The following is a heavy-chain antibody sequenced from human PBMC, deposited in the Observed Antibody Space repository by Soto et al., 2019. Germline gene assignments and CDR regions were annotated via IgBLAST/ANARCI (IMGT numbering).Heavy chain of an antibody. J-gene: IGHJ4*02. D-gene: IGHD6-13*01. CDR3: ATEGIAANLFDY. V-gene: IGHV3-33*01. CDR2: IWYDGSNK. Sequence: GGSLRLSCAASGFTFSSYGMHWVRQAPGKGLEWVAAIWYDGSNKYYADSVKGRFTISRDNSKNTLYLQMNSLRAEDTAVYYCATEGIAANLFDYWGQGTLVTVSS. CDR1: GFTFSSYG.